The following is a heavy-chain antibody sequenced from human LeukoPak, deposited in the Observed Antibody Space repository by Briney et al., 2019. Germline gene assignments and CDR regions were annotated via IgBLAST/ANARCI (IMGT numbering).Heavy chain of an antibody. J-gene: IGHJ4*02. V-gene: IGHV4-4*02. Sequence: SETLSLTCAVSGGSISSSNWWSWVRQPPGKGLEWIGEIYHSGSTNYNPSLKSRVTISVDTSKNQFSLKLSSVTAADTAVYYCARGVGPYYFDYWGQGTLVTVSS. CDR2: IYHSGST. D-gene: IGHD1-26*01. CDR3: ARGVGPYYFDY. CDR1: GGSISSSNW.